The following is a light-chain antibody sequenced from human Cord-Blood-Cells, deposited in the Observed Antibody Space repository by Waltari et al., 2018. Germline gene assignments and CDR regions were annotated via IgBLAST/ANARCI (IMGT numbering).Light chain of an antibody. CDR1: SSNIGSNY. CDR3: AAWDDSLSGWV. J-gene: IGLJ3*02. CDR2: RNN. Sequence: QSVLTQPPSASGTPGQRVTISCSGRSSNIGSNYVYWYQQLPGTAPKLLIYRNNQRPSGVPDRFSGSESGTSASLAISGLRSEDEADYYCAAWDDSLSGWVFGGGTKLTVL. V-gene: IGLV1-47*01.